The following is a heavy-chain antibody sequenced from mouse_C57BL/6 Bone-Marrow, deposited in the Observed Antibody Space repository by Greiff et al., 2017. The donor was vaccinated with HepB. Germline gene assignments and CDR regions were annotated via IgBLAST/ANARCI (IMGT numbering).Heavy chain of an antibody. CDR1: GFTFSSYA. V-gene: IGHV5-4*03. CDR2: ISDGGSYT. Sequence: EVMLVESGGGLVKPGGSLKLSCAASGFTFSSYAMSWVRQTPEKRLEWVATISDGGSYTYYPDNVKGRFTISRDNAKNNLYLQMSHLKSEDTAMYYCARWLLFAYWGQGTLVTVSA. D-gene: IGHD2-3*01. CDR3: ARWLLFAY. J-gene: IGHJ3*01.